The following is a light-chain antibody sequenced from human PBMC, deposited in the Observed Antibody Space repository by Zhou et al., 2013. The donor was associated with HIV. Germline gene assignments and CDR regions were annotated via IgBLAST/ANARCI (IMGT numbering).Light chain of an antibody. Sequence: DIQMTQSPSSVSASVGDRVTITCRASQGIGKWLAWYQQKPGKVPKLLMYSASTLQSGVPSRFSGSGSGTDFTLTITSLQPEDFTTYFCQQTNTFPFTFGGGTNVDMK. V-gene: IGKV1-12*02. CDR1: QGIGKW. CDR3: QQTNTFPFT. CDR2: SAS. J-gene: IGKJ4*01.